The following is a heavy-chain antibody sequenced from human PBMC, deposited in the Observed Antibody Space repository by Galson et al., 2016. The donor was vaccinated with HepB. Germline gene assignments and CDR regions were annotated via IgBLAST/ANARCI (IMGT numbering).Heavy chain of an antibody. J-gene: IGHJ4*02. V-gene: IGHV3-23*01. CDR3: AKFQSGHCDY. D-gene: IGHD3-3*01. CDR2: ISGDGGGT. CDR1: GFSFRSYA. Sequence: LRLSCAASGFSFRSYAMSWVRQAPGKGLEWVSAISGDGGGTYYADSVTGRFTISRDNSKNTLYLQMNSLRAEDTAIYYCAKFQSGHCDYWGQGTLVTVSS.